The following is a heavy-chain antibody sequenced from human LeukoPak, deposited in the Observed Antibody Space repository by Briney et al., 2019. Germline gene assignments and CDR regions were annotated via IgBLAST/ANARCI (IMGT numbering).Heavy chain of an antibody. D-gene: IGHD3-22*01. J-gene: IGHJ3*02. CDR1: GYTFTGYY. Sequence: ASVKVSCKASGYTFTGYYMHWVRQAPGQGLEWMGWINPNSGGTNYAQKFQGRVTMTRDTSISTAYMELSRLRSDDTAVYYCARQIDSSGYDNAFDIWGQGTMVTVSS. V-gene: IGHV1-2*02. CDR2: INPNSGGT. CDR3: ARQIDSSGYDNAFDI.